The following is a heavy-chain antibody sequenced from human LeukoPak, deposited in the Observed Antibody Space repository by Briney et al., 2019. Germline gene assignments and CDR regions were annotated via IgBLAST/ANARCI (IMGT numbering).Heavy chain of an antibody. CDR1: GYTLTQLS. D-gene: IGHD3-3*01. CDR3: ATDLEWFLS. Sequence: GASVKVSCKVSGYTLTQLSMHWVRQAPGRGLEWMGGFDLEDGHTIYAQKFQGRVTMTEDTSTDTAYMELSSLTSEDTAVYYCATDLEWFLSWGQGTLVTVSS. V-gene: IGHV1-24*01. CDR2: FDLEDGHT. J-gene: IGHJ5*01.